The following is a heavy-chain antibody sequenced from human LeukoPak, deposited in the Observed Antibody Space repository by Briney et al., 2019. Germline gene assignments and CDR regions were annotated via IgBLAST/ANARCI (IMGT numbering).Heavy chain of an antibody. V-gene: IGHV3-48*04. D-gene: IGHD5-12*01. Sequence: GGSLRLSCAASGFTFSRYNMNWVRQGPGKRLEWVSHMSASGTTIYYADSVKGRFTISRDNAKNSLYLQMNSLRAEDTAVYYCARDPTQWLRYGYFDYWGQGTLVTVSS. CDR1: GFTFSRYN. CDR3: ARDPTQWLRYGYFDY. J-gene: IGHJ4*02. CDR2: MSASGTTI.